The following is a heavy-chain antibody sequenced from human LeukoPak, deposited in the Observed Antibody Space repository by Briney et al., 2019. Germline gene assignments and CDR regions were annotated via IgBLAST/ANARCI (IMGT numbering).Heavy chain of an antibody. CDR1: GFSFSNSW. CDR3: TTQYSSSSFA. V-gene: IGHV3-7*01. Sequence: GGSLRLSCAASGFSFSNSWMTWVRQAPGSGLEWVASIKPDGSEGYYVDSVKGRFTISRDNAKNSLYLQMNSLRAEDTAVYHCTTQYSSSSFALGQGTLVTVSS. D-gene: IGHD6-6*01. CDR2: IKPDGSEG. J-gene: IGHJ5*02.